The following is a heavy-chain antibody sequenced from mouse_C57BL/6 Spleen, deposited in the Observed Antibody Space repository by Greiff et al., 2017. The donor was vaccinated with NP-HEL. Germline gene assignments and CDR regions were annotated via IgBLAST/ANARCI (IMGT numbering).Heavy chain of an antibody. Sequence: QVQLQQPGAELVRPGSSVKLSCKASGYTFTSYWMDWVKQRPGQGLEWIGNIYPLNGETTYNQKFKDKATLTADNSSSTAYMQLSSLTSEDSAVYYCARLGYDYEAYWGQGTLVTVSA. J-gene: IGHJ3*01. CDR2: IYPLNGET. V-gene: IGHV1-61*01. D-gene: IGHD2-4*01. CDR3: ARLGYDYEAY. CDR1: GYTFTSYW.